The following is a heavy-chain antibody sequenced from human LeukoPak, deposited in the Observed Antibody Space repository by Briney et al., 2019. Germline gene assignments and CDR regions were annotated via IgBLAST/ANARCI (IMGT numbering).Heavy chain of an antibody. CDR3: AKDRGVATTPEDFDY. Sequence: GESLRLSCAASGFTISSYAMSWVRQPPAKGQELVSVMGGSGGSTYYADAVKGRFTIARDNSNNTLYLQMNSLRAEDTAVYYCAKDRGVATTPEDFDYWGQGTLVTVSS. J-gene: IGHJ4*02. CDR1: GFTISSYA. CDR2: MGGSGGST. D-gene: IGHD1-26*01. V-gene: IGHV3-23*01.